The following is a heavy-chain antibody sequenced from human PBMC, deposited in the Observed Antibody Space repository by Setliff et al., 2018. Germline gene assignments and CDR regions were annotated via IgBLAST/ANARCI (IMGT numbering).Heavy chain of an antibody. D-gene: IGHD3-9*01. Sequence: SETMSLTCTVSGASASGNSYYWGWIRQPPGKGLEWIGSMYYGGGGSTYYNASHKSRVTISVDTSKNQYSLKLNSVTAADTAVYYCARAPRYFDPTGSYFDYWGQGTLVTVSS. V-gene: IGHV4-39*07. CDR2: MYYGGGGST. CDR1: GASASGNSYY. J-gene: IGHJ4*02. CDR3: ARAPRYFDPTGSYFDY.